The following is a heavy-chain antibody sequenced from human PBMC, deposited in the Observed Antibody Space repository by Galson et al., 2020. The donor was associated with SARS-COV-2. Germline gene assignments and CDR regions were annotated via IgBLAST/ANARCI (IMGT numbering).Heavy chain of an antibody. CDR1: GGSISSYY. J-gene: IGHJ4*02. D-gene: IGHD3-10*01. CDR2: IYYSGST. CDR3: ARDRVGSGVYYFDY. Sequence: SETLSLTCTVSGGSISSYYWSWIRQHPGKGLERIGHIYYSGSTNYNPSLKSRVTISVDTSKNQFSLKLSSVTAADTAVYYCARDRVGSGVYYFDYWGQGTLVTVSS. V-gene: IGHV4-59*13.